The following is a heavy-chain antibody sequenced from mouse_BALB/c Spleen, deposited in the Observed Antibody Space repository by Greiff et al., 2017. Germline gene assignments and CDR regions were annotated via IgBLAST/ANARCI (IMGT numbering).Heavy chain of an antibody. D-gene: IGHD2-2*01. V-gene: IGHV1-7*01. CDR2: INPSTGYT. Sequence: QVQLQQSGAELAKPGASVKMSCKASGYTFTSYWMHWVKQRPGQGLEWIGYINPSTGYTEYNQKFKDKATLTADKSSSTAYMQVSSLTSEDSAVYYCARSGGYDGAWFAYWGQGTLVTVSA. CDR1: GYTFTSYW. CDR3: ARSGGYDGAWFAY. J-gene: IGHJ3*01.